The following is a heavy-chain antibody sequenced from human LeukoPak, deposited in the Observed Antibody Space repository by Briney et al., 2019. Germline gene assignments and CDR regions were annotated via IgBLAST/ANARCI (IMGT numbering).Heavy chain of an antibody. V-gene: IGHV1-69*05. CDR3: ARSRVGVVIGYYYYYMDV. D-gene: IGHD3-3*01. CDR2: IIPIFGTA. J-gene: IGHJ6*03. CDR1: GGTFSSYA. Sequence: GSSVKVSCKASGGTFSSYAISWVRQAPGQGLEWMGGIIPIFGTANYAQKFQGRVTITTDESTSTAYMELSSLRSEDTAVYYCARSRVGVVIGYYYYYMDVWGKGATVTVSS.